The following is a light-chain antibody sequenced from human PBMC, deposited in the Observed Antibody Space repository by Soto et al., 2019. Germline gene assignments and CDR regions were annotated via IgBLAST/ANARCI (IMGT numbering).Light chain of an antibody. Sequence: EIVLTQSPDTLSLSPGERATLSCRASQSVSSALLAWYQQKPGQAPRLLIYRASTRATGIPDRFTGSGSRTDFTLTLSRLEPEDFAVYYCQQYESSPLTFGGGTKVEIK. V-gene: IGKV3-20*01. CDR2: RAS. J-gene: IGKJ4*01. CDR3: QQYESSPLT. CDR1: QSVSSAL.